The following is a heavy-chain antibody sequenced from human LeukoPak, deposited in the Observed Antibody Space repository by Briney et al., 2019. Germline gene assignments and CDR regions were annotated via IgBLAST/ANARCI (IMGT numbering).Heavy chain of an antibody. CDR1: GDSISSYY. V-gene: IGHV4-59*12. D-gene: IGHD3-3*02. Sequence: SETLSLTCTVSGDSISSYYWSWIRQPPGKGLEWIGYIYYSGNTNYNSSLKSRVTISLDMSKNQFSLKLSSVTAADTAVYYCARHFARVAFDIWGQGTMVTVSS. J-gene: IGHJ3*02. CDR2: IYYSGNT. CDR3: ARHFARVAFDI.